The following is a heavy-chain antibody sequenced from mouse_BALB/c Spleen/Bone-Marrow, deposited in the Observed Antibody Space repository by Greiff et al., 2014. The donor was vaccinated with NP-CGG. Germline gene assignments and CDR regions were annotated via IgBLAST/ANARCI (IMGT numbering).Heavy chain of an antibody. V-gene: IGHV14-3*02. J-gene: IGHJ3*01. CDR3: AKYYYGSSLFAY. D-gene: IGHD1-1*01. Sequence: DVQLVESGAELVKPGASVQLSCTASGFNIKDTYMHWVKQRPEQGLEWIGRIDPANGNTKYDPKFQGKATITADTSSNTAYLQLSSLTSEDTAVYYCAKYYYGSSLFAYWCQGTLVT. CDR1: GFNIKDTY. CDR2: IDPANGNT.